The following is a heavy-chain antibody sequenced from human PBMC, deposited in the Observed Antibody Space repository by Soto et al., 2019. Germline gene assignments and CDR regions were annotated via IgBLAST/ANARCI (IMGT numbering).Heavy chain of an antibody. CDR1: GFTFSSYW. Sequence: GGSLRLSCAASGFTFSSYWMHWVRQAPGKGLVWVSRINSDGSSTSYADSVKGRFTISRDNAKNTLHLQMNSLRAEDTAVYYCARWVEGANLNPYYYYGMDVWGQGTTVTVSS. J-gene: IGHJ6*02. D-gene: IGHD1-26*01. CDR2: INSDGSST. V-gene: IGHV3-74*01. CDR3: ARWVEGANLNPYYYYGMDV.